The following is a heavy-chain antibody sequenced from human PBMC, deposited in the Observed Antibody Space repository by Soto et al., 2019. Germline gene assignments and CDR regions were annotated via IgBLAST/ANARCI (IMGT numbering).Heavy chain of an antibody. Sequence: GASVKVSCKASGYTFTSYGISWVRQAPGQGLEWMGWISAYNGNTNYAQKLQGRVTMTTDTSKNQFSLQLNSVTPEDTAVYYCARGSHCSSTSCIMATYGMDVWGQGTTVTVSS. D-gene: IGHD2-2*01. CDR3: ARGSHCSSTSCIMATYGMDV. CDR1: GYTFTSYG. V-gene: IGHV1-18*04. CDR2: ISAYNGNT. J-gene: IGHJ6*02.